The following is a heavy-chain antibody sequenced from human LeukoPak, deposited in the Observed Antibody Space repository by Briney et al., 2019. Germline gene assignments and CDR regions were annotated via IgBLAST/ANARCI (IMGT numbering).Heavy chain of an antibody. Sequence: ASVKVSCKASVYTFTSYGISWVRQAPGQGLEWMGWISAYNGNTNYAQKLQGRVTMTTDTSMSTAYMELRSLRSDDTAVYYCASKPSYSSGWHYWGQGTLVTVSS. CDR1: VYTFTSYG. V-gene: IGHV1-18*01. CDR3: ASKPSYSSGWHY. CDR2: ISAYNGNT. D-gene: IGHD6-19*01. J-gene: IGHJ4*02.